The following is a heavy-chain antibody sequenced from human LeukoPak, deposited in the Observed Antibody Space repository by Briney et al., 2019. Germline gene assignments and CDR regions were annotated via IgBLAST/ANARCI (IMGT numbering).Heavy chain of an antibody. CDR2: IHYSGDT. V-gene: IGHV4-59*08. CDR3: ARGADLYSGNTVLLY. J-gene: IGHJ4*02. D-gene: IGHD4-23*01. Sequence: SETLSLTCAVYGGSFRGYYWSWIRQPPGKRLEWIGYIHYSGDTNYHPSLKSRVTMSVDTSKNQFSLQLNSATAADTAFYYCARGADLYSGNTVLLYWGQGTLVTVSS. CDR1: GGSFRGYY.